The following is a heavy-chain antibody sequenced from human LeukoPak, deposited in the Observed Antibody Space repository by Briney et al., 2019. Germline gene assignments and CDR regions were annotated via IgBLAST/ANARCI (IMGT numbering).Heavy chain of an antibody. D-gene: IGHD3-10*01. J-gene: IGHJ4*02. CDR1: GFTFNTYS. Sequence: PGRSLRLSRAPSGFTFNTYSMNFGRQTPGKRLGWVSYICRTGSMRLYADSVKGRFTISRDNAENSLYLQMNDLRAEDTAVYYCARDLYYYGSGNFVPGLPDYWGQGTLVTVSS. CDR2: ICRTGSMR. V-gene: IGHV3-48*04. CDR3: ARDLYYYGSGNFVPGLPDY.